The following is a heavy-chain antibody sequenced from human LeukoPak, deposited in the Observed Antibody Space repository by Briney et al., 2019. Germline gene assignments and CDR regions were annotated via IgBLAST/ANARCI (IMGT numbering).Heavy chain of an antibody. CDR3: ARGGLGGITAYSNYLFDY. J-gene: IGHJ4*02. D-gene: IGHD4-11*01. Sequence: SETLSLTCTVSGGSISNYYWSWIRQPPGEGLEWIGYIYYSGSTNYNPSLKSRVTISIDTSKNQFSLNLTSVTAADTAVYYCARGGLGGITAYSNYLFDYWGQGTLVTVSS. CDR2: IYYSGST. V-gene: IGHV4-59*08. CDR1: GGSISNYY.